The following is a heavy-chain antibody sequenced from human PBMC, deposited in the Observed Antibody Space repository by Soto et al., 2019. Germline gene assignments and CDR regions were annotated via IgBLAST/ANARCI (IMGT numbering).Heavy chain of an antibody. CDR3: ARGYCSSTSCYANYYYYMDV. D-gene: IGHD2-2*01. CDR2: IIPIPGIA. V-gene: IGHV1-69*02. Sequence: ASVKVSCKASGGTFSSYTISWVRQAPGQGLEWMGRIIPIPGIANYAQKFQGRVTITADKSTSTAYMELSSLRSEDTAVYYCARGYCSSTSCYANYYYYMDVWGKGTTVTVSS. CDR1: GGTFSSYT. J-gene: IGHJ6*03.